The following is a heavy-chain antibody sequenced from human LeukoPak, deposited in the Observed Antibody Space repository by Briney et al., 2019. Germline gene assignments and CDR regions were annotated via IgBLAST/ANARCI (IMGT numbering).Heavy chain of an antibody. CDR1: GFTVSSYG. J-gene: IGHJ4*02. D-gene: IGHD2-21*02. CDR2: ISYDGSDK. Sequence: SGGSLRLSCAASGFTVSSYGMHWVRQAPGKGLEWVAVISYDGSDKYYADSVKGRFTISRDNSKNTLYLQMNSLRAEDTAVYYCAKDISGGDCPDYWGQGTLVTVSS. V-gene: IGHV3-30*18. CDR3: AKDISGGDCPDY.